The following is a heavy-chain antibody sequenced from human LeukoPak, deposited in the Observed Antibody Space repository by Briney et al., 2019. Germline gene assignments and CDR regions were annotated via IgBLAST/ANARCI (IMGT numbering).Heavy chain of an antibody. CDR1: GYTFTSYY. Sequence: ASVNVSCTASGYTFTSYYMHWVRQAPGQGLERMGIINPSGGSTSYAQKFQGRVTMTRDTSTSTVYMELSSLRSEDTAVYYCARSVTAYDNWFDPWGQGTLVTVSS. J-gene: IGHJ5*02. D-gene: IGHD5-18*01. CDR3: ARSVTAYDNWFDP. CDR2: INPSGGST. V-gene: IGHV1-46*01.